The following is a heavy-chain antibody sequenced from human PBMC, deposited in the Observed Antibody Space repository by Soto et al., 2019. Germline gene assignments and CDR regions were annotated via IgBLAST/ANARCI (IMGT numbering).Heavy chain of an antibody. CDR3: AKDRGKIYFDY. V-gene: IGHV3-30*18. CDR1: GFSFSNSG. CDR2: ISYDGSNK. J-gene: IGHJ4*02. Sequence: QVQLVESGGGVVQPGRSLRLSCAASGFSFSNSGMHWVHQAPGKGLEWVAFISYDGSNKYYADSVKGRFTISRDNSKNTLYLQMNSLRAEDTAVYYCAKDRGKIYFDYWGQGTLVTVSS.